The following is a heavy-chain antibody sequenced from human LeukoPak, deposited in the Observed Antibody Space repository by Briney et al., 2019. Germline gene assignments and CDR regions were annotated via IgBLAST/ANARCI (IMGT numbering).Heavy chain of an antibody. Sequence: GGSLRLSCAASGFTFSRYTMHWVREAPGKGLEWVAVISYDGSNKYYADSVKGRFTISRDNSKNTLYLQMNSLRAEDTAVYYCAAGTTGPYYYYMDVWGKGTTVTVSS. CDR2: ISYDGSNK. CDR1: GFTFSRYT. J-gene: IGHJ6*03. V-gene: IGHV3-30-3*01. D-gene: IGHD1-7*01. CDR3: AAGTTGPYYYYMDV.